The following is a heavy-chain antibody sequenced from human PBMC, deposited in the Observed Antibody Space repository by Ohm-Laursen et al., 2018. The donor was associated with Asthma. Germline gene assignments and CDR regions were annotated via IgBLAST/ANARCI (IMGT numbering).Heavy chain of an antibody. D-gene: IGHD3-16*01. Sequence: SVKVSCKASGGTFSSYAISWVRQAPGQGLEWLGWINTNTGNPTFAQGLTGRFVLSLDTSVSTAYLQISSLKAEDTAVYYCARGITFSDYWGQGTLVTVSS. CDR1: GGTFSSYA. J-gene: IGHJ4*02. V-gene: IGHV7-4-1*02. CDR2: INTNTGNP. CDR3: ARGITFSDY.